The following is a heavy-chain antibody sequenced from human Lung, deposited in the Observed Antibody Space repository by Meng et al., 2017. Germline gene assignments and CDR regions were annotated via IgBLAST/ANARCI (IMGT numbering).Heavy chain of an antibody. CDR1: GYNFPDYY. D-gene: IGHD6-25*01. V-gene: IGHV1-2*06. CDR2: INPKSGDT. J-gene: IGHJ4*02. Sequence: QGPRVTAGAEVKKPGASVKVSCKPSGYNFPDYYIHWVRRAPGSGLEWMGRINPKSGDTHYAQKFQARVTMTGDTSISTAYMELSGPRSDDTAMYYCARDEDISAAGKLFGDYWGQGTLVTVSS. CDR3: ARDEDISAAGKLFGDY.